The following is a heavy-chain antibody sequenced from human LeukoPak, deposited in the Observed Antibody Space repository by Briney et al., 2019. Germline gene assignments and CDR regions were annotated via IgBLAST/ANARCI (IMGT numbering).Heavy chain of an antibody. CDR1: GFTFSGFI. V-gene: IGHV3-73*01. CDR2: VTSKTNSYAT. D-gene: IGHD3-10*01. CDR3: AAGITLVRGGTFDI. J-gene: IGHJ3*02. Sequence: GGSLRLSCAASGFTFSGFIIHWVRQAPGKGLEWIGRVTSKTNSYATAYAASVKGRFTVSRDDSKKTAYLQMNSLKTEDTAVYYRAAGITLVRGGTFDIWGQGTMVIVSS.